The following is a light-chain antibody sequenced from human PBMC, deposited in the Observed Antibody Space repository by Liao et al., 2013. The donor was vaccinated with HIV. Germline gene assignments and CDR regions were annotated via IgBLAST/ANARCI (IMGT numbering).Light chain of an antibody. J-gene: IGLJ3*02. CDR1: NIGSKS. Sequence: SYVLTQPPSVSVAPGKTARITCGGNNIGSKSVHWYQQKPGQAPVLVIYQDSKRPSGIPERFSGSNSGNTATLTISGTQAMDEADYYCQVWDSSSDHRGVFGGGTKLTVL. V-gene: IGLV3-21*04. CDR2: QDS. CDR3: QVWDSSSDHRGV.